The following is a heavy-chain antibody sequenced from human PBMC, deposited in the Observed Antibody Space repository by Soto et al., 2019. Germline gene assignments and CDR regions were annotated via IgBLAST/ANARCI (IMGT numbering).Heavy chain of an antibody. CDR1: GGSFSDYY. V-gene: IGHV4-34*01. CDR3: ARQVVGLAVTQD. Sequence: QVHLQQWGGGLLKPSETLSLTCGVYGGSFSDYYWRWIRQSPGKGLEWIGEFKHSGGTNYSPSLTGRVTISADTSKKQLYLKLTSVTAADTAVYYCARQVVGLAVTQDWGQGTLVTVSS. J-gene: IGHJ4*02. CDR2: FKHSGGT. D-gene: IGHD6-19*01.